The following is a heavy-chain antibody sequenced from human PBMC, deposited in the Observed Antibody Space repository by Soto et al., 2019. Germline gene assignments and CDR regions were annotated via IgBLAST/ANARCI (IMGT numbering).Heavy chain of an antibody. V-gene: IGHV4-31*03. CDR3: AGYGSGTYYPTTFDS. CDR1: GGSISSAGYN. CDR2: IYYSGST. Sequence: QVQLQESGPGLVKPSQTLSLTCTVSGGSISSAGYNWSWIRQHPGKGLEWIGYIYYSGSTYYNPSRKSRVTISVDTSKNQFSRKLSSVTAADTAVYYCAGYGSGTYYPTTFDSWGQGTLVTVSS. D-gene: IGHD3-10*01. J-gene: IGHJ4*02.